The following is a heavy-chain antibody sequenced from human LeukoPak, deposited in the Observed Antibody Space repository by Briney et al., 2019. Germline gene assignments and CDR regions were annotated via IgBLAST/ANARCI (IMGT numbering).Heavy chain of an antibody. CDR2: ISGSGGST. D-gene: IGHD3-22*01. CDR3: AKRGYDSSGYYGCFDY. V-gene: IGHV3-23*01. Sequence: GGSLRLSCAASGFTFSSYAMSWVRQAPGKGLEWVSVISGSGGSTYYADSVEGRFTISRDNSKNALYLQMNSLRAEDTAVYYCAKRGYDSSGYYGCFDYWGQGIQVTVSS. J-gene: IGHJ4*02. CDR1: GFTFSSYA.